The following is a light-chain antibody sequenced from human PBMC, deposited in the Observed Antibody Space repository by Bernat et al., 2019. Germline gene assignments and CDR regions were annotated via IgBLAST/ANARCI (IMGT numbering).Light chain of an antibody. Sequence: DIVMTQSPLSLPVTPGEPASISCRSSQGLLHSNGYNYLDWYLQKPGQSPHLLIYLGSNRASGVPDRFSGSGSGTDFTLKISRVEAEDVGIYYCKQALQTPFTFGPGTKVDI. CDR1: QGLLHSNGYNY. V-gene: IGKV2-28*01. CDR3: KQALQTPFT. J-gene: IGKJ3*01. CDR2: LGS.